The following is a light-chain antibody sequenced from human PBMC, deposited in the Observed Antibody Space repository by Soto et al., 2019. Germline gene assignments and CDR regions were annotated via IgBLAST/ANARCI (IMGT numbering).Light chain of an antibody. CDR3: QQYYSTPLT. Sequence: DIVMTQSPDSLAVSLGERATINCKSSQSVLYSSNNKNYLAWYQQKTGQPPKLLIYWASTRESGVPDRFSGSRSGTDFTLTISSLQAEDVAVYYCQQYYSTPLTFGGGTKVEIK. CDR1: QSVLYSSNNKNY. CDR2: WAS. J-gene: IGKJ4*01. V-gene: IGKV4-1*01.